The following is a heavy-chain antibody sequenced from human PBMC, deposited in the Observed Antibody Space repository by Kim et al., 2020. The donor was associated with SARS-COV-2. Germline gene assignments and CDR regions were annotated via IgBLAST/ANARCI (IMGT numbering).Heavy chain of an antibody. CDR3: ARASFRITMVRGVITHNWFDP. CDR2: IYYSGNT. J-gene: IGHJ5*02. CDR1: GGSISSSSYY. V-gene: IGHV4-39*07. Sequence: SETLSLTCTVSGGSISSSSYYWGWIRQPPGKGREWIGRIYYSGNTYYNPSLKSRVTISVDTSKNQFSLKLSSVTAADTAVYYCARASFRITMVRGVITHNWFDPWGQGTLVTVSS. D-gene: IGHD3-10*01.